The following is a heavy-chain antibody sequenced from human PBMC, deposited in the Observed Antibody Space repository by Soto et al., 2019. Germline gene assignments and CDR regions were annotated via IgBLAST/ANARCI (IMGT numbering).Heavy chain of an antibody. V-gene: IGHV4-59*01. J-gene: IGHJ4*02. Sequence: SETLSLTCTVSGGPISSYYWSWIRQPPGKGLEWIGYIYYSGSTNYNPSLKSRVTISVDTSKNQFSLKLSSVTAADTAVYYCARFPVIRGFYWGQGTLVTVSS. CDR2: IYYSGST. CDR3: ARFPVIRGFY. CDR1: GGPISSYY. D-gene: IGHD3-3*01.